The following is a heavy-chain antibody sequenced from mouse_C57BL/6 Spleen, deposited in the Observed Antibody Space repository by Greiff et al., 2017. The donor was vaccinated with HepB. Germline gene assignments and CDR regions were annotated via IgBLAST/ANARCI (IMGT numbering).Heavy chain of an antibody. D-gene: IGHD1-1*01. CDR2: IDPSDSYT. V-gene: IGHV1-59*01. CDR3: AREGYYGSSGDY. CDR1: GYTFTSYW. J-gene: IGHJ2*01. Sequence: QVHVKQPGAELVRPGTSVKLSCKASGYTFTSYWMHWVKQRPGQGLEWIGVIDPSDSYTNYNQKFKGKATLTVDTSSSTAYMQLSSLTSEDSAVYYCAREGYYGSSGDYWGQGTTLTVSS.